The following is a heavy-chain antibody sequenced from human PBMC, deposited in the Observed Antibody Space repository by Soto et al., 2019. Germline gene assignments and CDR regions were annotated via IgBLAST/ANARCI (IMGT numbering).Heavy chain of an antibody. CDR3: AREAHYDILTGYQDY. D-gene: IGHD3-9*01. J-gene: IGHJ4*02. CDR2: INPSGGST. V-gene: IGHV1-46*01. Sequence: GASVKVSCKASGYTFTSYYMRWVRQAPGQGLEWMGIINPSGGSTSYAQKFQGRVTMTRDTSTSTVYMELSSLRSEDTAVYYCAREAHYDILTGYQDYWGQGTLVTVSS. CDR1: GYTFTSYY.